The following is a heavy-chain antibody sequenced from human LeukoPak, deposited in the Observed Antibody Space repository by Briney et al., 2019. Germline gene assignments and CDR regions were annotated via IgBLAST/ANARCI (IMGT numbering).Heavy chain of an antibody. D-gene: IGHD2-2*03. J-gene: IGHJ4*02. Sequence: RGSLRLSCAASELTFSSYSMSWVRQAPGKGLEWVSSISSSSSYIYYADSVKGRFTISRDNAKNSLYLQMNSLRAEDTAVYYCARDFGYPGVGYWGQGTLVTVSS. CDR1: ELTFSSYS. CDR2: ISSSSSYI. V-gene: IGHV3-21*01. CDR3: ARDFGYPGVGY.